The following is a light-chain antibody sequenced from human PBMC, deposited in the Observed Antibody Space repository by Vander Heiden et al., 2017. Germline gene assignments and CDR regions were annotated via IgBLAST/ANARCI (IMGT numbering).Light chain of an antibody. J-gene: IGKJ4*01. Sequence: DFVMTQSPLSLPVTPGEPASISCRSSQSLLHSNGYNYLDWYVRKPGQSPQLLISLGSNRASGVPDRFSGSGSGTDFTLKISRVEAEDVGVYYCMQALQTPLTFGGGTRVEIK. V-gene: IGKV2-28*01. CDR2: LGS. CDR3: MQALQTPLT. CDR1: QSLLHSNGYNY.